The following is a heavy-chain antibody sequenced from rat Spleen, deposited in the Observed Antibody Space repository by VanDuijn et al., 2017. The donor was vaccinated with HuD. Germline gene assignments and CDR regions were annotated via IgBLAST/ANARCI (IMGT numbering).Heavy chain of an antibody. CDR1: GFTFSSYW. V-gene: IGHV5-58*01. J-gene: IGHJ3*01. D-gene: IGHD1-6*01. Sequence: EVQLVETGGGLVQPGRSLKLSCVASGFTFSSYWMYWIRQAPGKGLEWVATISYDAFITYYRDSVKGRFTISRDNAKSALYLQMDSLRSEDTATYYCTTYSDYATSPFAYWAQGTLVTVTS. CDR2: ISYDAFIT. CDR3: TTYSDYATSPFAY.